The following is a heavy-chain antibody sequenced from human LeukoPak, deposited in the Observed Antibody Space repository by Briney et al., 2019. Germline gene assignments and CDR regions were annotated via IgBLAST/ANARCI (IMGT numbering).Heavy chain of an antibody. Sequence: GGSLRLSCAASGFTFSSYEMNWVRQAPGKGLEWVSYISSSGSTIYYADSVKGRFTISRDNAKNSLYLQMSSLRAEDTAMYYCARNPIMRDYDDYWGQGTLVTVSS. J-gene: IGHJ4*02. CDR3: ARNPIMRDYDDY. CDR2: ISSSGSTI. V-gene: IGHV3-48*03. D-gene: IGHD4-17*01. CDR1: GFTFSSYE.